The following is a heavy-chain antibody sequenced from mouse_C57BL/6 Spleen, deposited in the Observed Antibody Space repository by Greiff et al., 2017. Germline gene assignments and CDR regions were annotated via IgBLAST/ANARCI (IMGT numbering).Heavy chain of an antibody. Sequence: EVQLVESGGGLVQPGGSLKLSCAASGFTFSDYYMYWVRQTPEKRLEWVAYISNGGGSTYYPDTVKGRFTISRDNAKNTLYLQMSHLKSEDTAMYYCARHEGGNPSIAMDDWGQGTSVTVSS. V-gene: IGHV5-12*01. CDR2: ISNGGGST. CDR3: ARHEGGNPSIAMDD. J-gene: IGHJ4*01. CDR1: GFTFSDYY. D-gene: IGHD1-1*02.